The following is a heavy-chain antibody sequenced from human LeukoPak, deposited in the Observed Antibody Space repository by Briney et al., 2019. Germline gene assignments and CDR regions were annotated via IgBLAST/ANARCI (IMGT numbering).Heavy chain of an antibody. CDR1: GGSISSFY. Sequence: SETLSLTCSVSGGSISSFYCNWMRQPAGKGLEWIGRIHTSGTTTYNPSLKSRVTMSVDTSKNQFSLKLSSVTAADTAVYYCARDRNTLIHSNAFDIWGQGTRVIVSS. CDR3: ARDRNTLIHSNAFDI. V-gene: IGHV4-4*07. CDR2: IHTSGTT. D-gene: IGHD1-1*01. J-gene: IGHJ3*02.